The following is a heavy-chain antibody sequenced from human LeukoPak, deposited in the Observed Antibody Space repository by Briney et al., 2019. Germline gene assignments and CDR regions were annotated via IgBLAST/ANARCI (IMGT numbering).Heavy chain of an antibody. J-gene: IGHJ6*04. Sequence: PGGSLRLSCAASGFTFSSYWMSWVRQAPGKGLEWVANIKQDGSEKYYVDSVKGRFTISRGNAKNSLYLQMNSLRAEDTAVYYCARGLVVVPAAMAKYYYYGMDVWGKGTTVTVSS. CDR3: ARGLVVVPAAMAKYYYYGMDV. D-gene: IGHD2-2*01. V-gene: IGHV3-7*03. CDR2: IKQDGSEK. CDR1: GFTFSSYW.